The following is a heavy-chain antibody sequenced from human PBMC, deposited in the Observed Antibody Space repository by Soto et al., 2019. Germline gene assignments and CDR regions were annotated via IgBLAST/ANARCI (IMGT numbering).Heavy chain of an antibody. J-gene: IGHJ4*02. CDR2: INHSGST. Sequence: PSETLSLTCAAYGGSFSGYYWSWIRQPPGKGLEWIGEINHSGSTNYNPSLKSRVTISVDTSKNQFSLKLSSVTAADTAAYYCARALGDKSLRYLRQVNLVTVSS. V-gene: IGHV4-34*01. D-gene: IGHD3-9*01. CDR1: GGSFSGYY. CDR3: ARALGDKSLRY.